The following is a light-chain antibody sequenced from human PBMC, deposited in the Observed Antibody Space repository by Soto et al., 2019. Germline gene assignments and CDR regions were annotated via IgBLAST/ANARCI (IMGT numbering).Light chain of an antibody. CDR1: SSNIGAGYD. V-gene: IGLV1-40*01. J-gene: IGLJ2*01. Sequence: QSVLTQPPSVSGAPGQRVTISCTGSSSNIGAGYDVHWYQQLPGTAPKLPIYGNSNRPSGVPDRFSGSKSGTSASLAITGLQAEDEADYYCQSYDSSLKGVFGGGTKVTVL. CDR2: GNS. CDR3: QSYDSSLKGV.